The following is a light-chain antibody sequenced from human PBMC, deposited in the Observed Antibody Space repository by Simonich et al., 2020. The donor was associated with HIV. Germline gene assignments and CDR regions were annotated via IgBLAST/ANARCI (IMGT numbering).Light chain of an antibody. CDR2: TAS. V-gene: IGKV1-39*01. J-gene: IGKJ4*01. Sequence: DIQMTQSPSSLSASLGDRVTITCRASQSISRYLNWYQQKPGKAPNLLIYTASTLQSGVPSRVSGDGSGTDFTLTITSLQPEDFATYYCQQSYVTLLTFGGGTKVEIK. CDR1: QSISRY. CDR3: QQSYVTLLT.